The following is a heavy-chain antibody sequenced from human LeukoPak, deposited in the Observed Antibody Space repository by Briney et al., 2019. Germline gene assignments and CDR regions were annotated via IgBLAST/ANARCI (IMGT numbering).Heavy chain of an antibody. Sequence: GSSVKVSCKASGGTFSSYAISWVRQAPGQGLEWMGRIIPTFGTANYAQKFQARVTINTDECTSTAYMELSSLRSEDTAVYYCARDWEYSSSWYVSGFDPWGQGTLVTVSS. CDR3: ARDWEYSSSWYVSGFDP. CDR1: GGTFSSYA. V-gene: IGHV1-69*05. CDR2: IIPTFGTA. J-gene: IGHJ5*02. D-gene: IGHD6-13*01.